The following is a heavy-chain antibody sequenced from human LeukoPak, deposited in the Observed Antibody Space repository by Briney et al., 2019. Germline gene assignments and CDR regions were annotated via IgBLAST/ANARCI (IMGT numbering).Heavy chain of an antibody. Sequence: SVKVSCKASGGTFSSYAISWVRQAPGQGLEWMGGIIPIFGTANYAQKFQGRVTITADESTSTAYMELRSLRSDDTAVYYCARVSTSRVAGYDPQWYFDLWGRGTPVTVSP. CDR1: GGTFSSYA. CDR3: ARVSTSRVAGYDPQWYFDL. D-gene: IGHD5-12*01. J-gene: IGHJ2*01. V-gene: IGHV1-69*01. CDR2: IIPIFGTA.